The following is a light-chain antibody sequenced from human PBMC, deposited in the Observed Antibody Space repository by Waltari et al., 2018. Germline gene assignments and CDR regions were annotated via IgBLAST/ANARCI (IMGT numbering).Light chain of an antibody. CDR2: DGS. Sequence: EIVLTQSPATLSLSPGERATPSCRASQSVNSDLALYQPKPGQAPRPLIYDGSRRASGIPARFSGSGSGTDFTLTIGSLEPEDSAVYYCQQRGHWPPDATFGPGTKIEIK. J-gene: IGKJ3*01. CDR3: QQRGHWPPDAT. CDR1: QSVNSD. V-gene: IGKV3-11*01.